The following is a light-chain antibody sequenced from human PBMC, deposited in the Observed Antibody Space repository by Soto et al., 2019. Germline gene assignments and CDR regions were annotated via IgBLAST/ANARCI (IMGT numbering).Light chain of an antibody. Sequence: QAVLTQPPSVSGAPGQRVTISCTGSSSNIGAGYDVHWYQQLPGTAPKLLIYGNTNRPSGVPDRFSGSKSGTSASLAITGLQAEDEADYSCLSFDSSLSVVFGGGTKLTVL. CDR1: SSNIGAGYD. CDR2: GNT. V-gene: IGLV1-40*01. CDR3: LSFDSSLSVV. J-gene: IGLJ2*01.